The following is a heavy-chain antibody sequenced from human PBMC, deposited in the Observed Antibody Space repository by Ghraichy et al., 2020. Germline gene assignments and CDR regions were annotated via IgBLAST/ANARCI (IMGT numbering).Heavy chain of an antibody. V-gene: IGHV1-18*04. CDR1: GYTFTSYG. D-gene: IGHD7-27*01. CDR3: ARDRTGDPDHDAFDI. CDR2: ISAYNGNT. J-gene: IGHJ3*02. Sequence: ASVKVSCKASGYTFTSYGISWVRQAPGQGLEWMGWISAYNGNTNYAQKLQGRVTMTTDTSTSTAYMELRSLRSDDTAVYYCARDRTGDPDHDAFDIWGQGTMVTVSS.